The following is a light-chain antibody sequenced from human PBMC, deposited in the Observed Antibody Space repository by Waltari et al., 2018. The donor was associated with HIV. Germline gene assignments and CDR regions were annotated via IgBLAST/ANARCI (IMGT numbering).Light chain of an antibody. CDR2: EVT. V-gene: IGLV2-23*02. CDR1: SSDVGNSNL. J-gene: IGLJ2*01. CDR3: CSYADSATFVL. Sequence: QSALTQPASVSGSPGQSITISCTETSSDVGNSNLVSWYQQFTGKAPKLLIYEVTKRPSGASSRFSGSKSGHTASLTLSDLQPDDEAKYYCCSYADSATFVLFGGGTRVTV.